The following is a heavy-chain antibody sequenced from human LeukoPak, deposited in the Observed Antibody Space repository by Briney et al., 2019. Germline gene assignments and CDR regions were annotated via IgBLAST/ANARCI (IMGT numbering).Heavy chain of an antibody. V-gene: IGHV3-9*01. J-gene: IGHJ4*02. D-gene: IGHD1-26*01. CDR2: ISWNSGSI. CDR3: AKAVGYSGSREYYFDY. Sequence: GGSLRLSCAASGFTFDDYAMHWVRQAPGKGLEWVSGISWNSGSIGYADSVEGRFTISRDNAKNSLFLQMNSLRAEDTALYYCAKAVGYSGSREYYFDYWGQGTLVTVSS. CDR1: GFTFDDYA.